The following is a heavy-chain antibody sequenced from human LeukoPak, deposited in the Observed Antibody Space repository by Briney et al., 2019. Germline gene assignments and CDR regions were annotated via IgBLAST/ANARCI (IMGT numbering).Heavy chain of an antibody. V-gene: IGHV3-7*01. J-gene: IGHJ4*02. CDR1: GFTFNNYW. Sequence: SGGSLRLSCAASGFTFNNYWMTWVRQAPGKGLEWVANIKQDGSQTYYVDSVKGRFTISRDNAKNSVYLQMNSLRAGDTAIYYCARIGYSSSCTDYWGQGTLVTVSS. CDR2: IKQDGSQT. D-gene: IGHD2-2*01. CDR3: ARIGYSSSCTDY.